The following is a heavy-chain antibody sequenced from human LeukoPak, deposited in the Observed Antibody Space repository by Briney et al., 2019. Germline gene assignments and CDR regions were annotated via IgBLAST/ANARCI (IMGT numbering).Heavy chain of an antibody. CDR3: ARLYYYDSSGSFDY. CDR2: IYPGDSDT. Sequence: GESLKISCKGSGYRFTSYWIGWVRQMPGKGLEWMGIIYPGDSDTRYSPSFQGQVTMSADKSISTAYLQWSSLKASDTAMYYCARLYYYDSSGSFDYWGQGTLVTVSS. J-gene: IGHJ4*02. V-gene: IGHV5-51*01. D-gene: IGHD3-22*01. CDR1: GYRFTSYW.